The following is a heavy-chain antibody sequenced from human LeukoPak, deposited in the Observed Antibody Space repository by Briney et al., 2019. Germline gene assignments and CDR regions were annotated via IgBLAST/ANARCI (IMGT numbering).Heavy chain of an antibody. CDR1: GYTFTGYY. J-gene: IGHJ3*02. V-gene: IGHV1-2*02. CDR3: ATSSSSFDAFDI. D-gene: IGHD6-6*01. Sequence: ASVKVSCKASGYTFTGYYMHWVRQAPGQGLEWMGWINPNSGGTNYAQKFQGRVTMTEDTSTDTAYMELSSLRSEDTAVYYCATSSSSFDAFDIWGQGTMVTVSS. CDR2: INPNSGGT.